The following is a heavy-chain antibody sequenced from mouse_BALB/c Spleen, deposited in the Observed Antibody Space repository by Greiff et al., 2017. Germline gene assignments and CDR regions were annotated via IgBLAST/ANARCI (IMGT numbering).Heavy chain of an antibody. D-gene: IGHD1-1*01. V-gene: IGHV1S81*02. CDR3: TRGVLRYGYYAMDY. Sequence: QVQLQQSGAELVKPGASVKLSCKASGYTFTSYYMYWVKQRPGQGLEWIGGINPSNGGTNFNEKFKSKATLTVDKSSSTAYMQLSSLTSEDSAVYYCTRGVLRYGYYAMDYWGQGTSVTVSS. J-gene: IGHJ4*01. CDR1: GYTFTSYY. CDR2: INPSNGGT.